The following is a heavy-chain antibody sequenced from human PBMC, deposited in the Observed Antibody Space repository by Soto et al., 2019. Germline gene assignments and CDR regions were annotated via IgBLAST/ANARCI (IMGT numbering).Heavy chain of an antibody. D-gene: IGHD3-3*01. Sequence: GGSLRLSCAASGFTFSSYAMHWVRQAPGKGLEWVAVISYDGSNKYYADSVKGRFTISRDKSKNTLYLQMNSLRAEDTAVYYCARDAQGVVNNYFDYWGQGTLVTVSS. CDR2: ISYDGSNK. J-gene: IGHJ4*02. CDR3: ARDAQGVVNNYFDY. V-gene: IGHV3-30-3*01. CDR1: GFTFSSYA.